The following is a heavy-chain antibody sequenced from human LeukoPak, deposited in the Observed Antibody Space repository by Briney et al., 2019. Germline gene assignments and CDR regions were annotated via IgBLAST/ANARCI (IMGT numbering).Heavy chain of an antibody. Sequence: SQTLSLTCVISGGSVSSNSAAWNWIRQSPSRGLEWLGRTYYRSKWYNDYAVSVKSRITINPDTSKNQFSLQLNSLTPEDTAVYFCARDPGRGSTAMVAFDYWGQGTLVTVSS. CDR2: TYYRSKWYN. V-gene: IGHV6-1*01. CDR1: GGSVSSNSAA. CDR3: ARDPGRGSTAMVAFDY. D-gene: IGHD5-18*01. J-gene: IGHJ4*02.